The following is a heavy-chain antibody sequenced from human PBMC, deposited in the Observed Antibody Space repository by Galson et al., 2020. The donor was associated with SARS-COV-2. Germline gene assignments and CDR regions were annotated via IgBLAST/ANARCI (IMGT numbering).Heavy chain of an antibody. CDR3: AREPWIQLWSQPYFDY. Sequence: GESLKISCAASGFTFSSYAMHWVRQAPGKGLEWVAVISYDGSNKYYADSVKGLFTISRDNSKNTLYLQMNSLRAEDTAVYYCAREPWIQLWSQPYFDYWGQGTLVTVSS. J-gene: IGHJ4*02. D-gene: IGHD5-18*01. CDR1: GFTFSSYA. CDR2: ISYDGSNK. V-gene: IGHV3-30*04.